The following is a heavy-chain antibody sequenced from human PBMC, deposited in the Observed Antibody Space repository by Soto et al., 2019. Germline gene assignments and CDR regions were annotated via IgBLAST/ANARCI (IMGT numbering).Heavy chain of an antibody. CDR2: MSYDGSDT. CDR3: TIVRVADSALDH. J-gene: IGHJ4*02. Sequence: GSLRLSCVGSGFIFSNNGMRWVRQTPGKGLEWVAFMSYDGSDTFYADSVKGRFTISRDNSKNTLFLHMSNLRAEDTAMYYCTIVRVADSALDHWGQGTLVTVSS. CDR1: GFIFSNNG. D-gene: IGHD3-10*02. V-gene: IGHV3-30*02.